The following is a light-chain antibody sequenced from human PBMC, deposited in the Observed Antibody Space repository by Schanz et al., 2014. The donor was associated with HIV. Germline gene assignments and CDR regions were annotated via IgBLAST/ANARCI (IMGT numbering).Light chain of an antibody. J-gene: IGLJ3*02. V-gene: IGLV1-44*01. CDR2: INN. CDR1: SSNIGSFA. Sequence: QSVLTQPSSASGTPGQRVTISCSGSSSNIGSFAVHWYQHLPGAAPKLLININNQRPSGVPDRFSGSKSGTSASLAISGLQSEDEADYYCATWVDSLNGWVFGGGTKLTVL. CDR3: ATWVDSLNGWV.